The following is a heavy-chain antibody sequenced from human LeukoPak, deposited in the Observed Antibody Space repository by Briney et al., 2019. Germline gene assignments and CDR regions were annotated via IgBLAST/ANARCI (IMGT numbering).Heavy chain of an antibody. D-gene: IGHD4-17*01. CDR2: VNHSGST. CDR1: GFTFSSYA. J-gene: IGHJ4*02. V-gene: IGHV4-34*01. CDR3: ARGGGDYGDYVAPFDY. Sequence: PGGSLRLSCAASGFTFSSYAMHWIRQPPGKGLEWIGAVNHSGSTKYNPSLKSRVTISVDTSKNQFSLKLSSVTGADTAVYYCARGGGDYGDYVAPFDYWGQGTLVTVSS.